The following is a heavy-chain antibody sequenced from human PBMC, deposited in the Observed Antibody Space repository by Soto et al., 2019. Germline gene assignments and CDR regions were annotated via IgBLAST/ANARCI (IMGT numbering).Heavy chain of an antibody. J-gene: IGHJ4*02. D-gene: IGHD6-13*01. CDR1: GYTFTSYG. Sequence: ASVKVSCKASGYTFTSYGISWVRQAPGQGLEWMGWISAYNGNTNYAQKLQGRVTMTTDTSTSAAYMELRSLRSDDTAVYYCARSKQQRNFHYWGQAKLVTVSS. V-gene: IGHV1-18*01. CDR2: ISAYNGNT. CDR3: ARSKQQRNFHY.